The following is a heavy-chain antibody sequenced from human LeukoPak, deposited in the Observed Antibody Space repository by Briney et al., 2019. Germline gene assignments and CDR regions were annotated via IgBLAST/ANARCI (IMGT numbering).Heavy chain of an antibody. CDR1: GFTFNTYA. J-gene: IGHJ4*02. CDR3: ARADCGSSSCYTVSY. Sequence: GGSLRLSCAASGFTFNTYAMQWVRQTPGKGLEYVSGIDNIGDSTYYANSVKGRFSISRDNSKNTVYLQMDSLKADDTAVYYCARADCGSSSCYTVSYWGQGTLVTVSS. D-gene: IGHD2-2*01. V-gene: IGHV3-64*01. CDR2: IDNIGDST.